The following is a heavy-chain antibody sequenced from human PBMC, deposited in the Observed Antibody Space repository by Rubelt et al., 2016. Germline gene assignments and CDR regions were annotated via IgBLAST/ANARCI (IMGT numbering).Heavy chain of an antibody. J-gene: IGHJ4*02. CDR1: GGSFSNYY. CDR2: INKSGNT. Sequence: QVQLQQWGAGLFRPSQTLSLTCGVYGGSFSNYYWTWIRQPPGKGLEWLGDINKSGNTDYNPSLKSRVTISVDTPTNQYSLKLGSVTAADTAVYGCATRYCGGGSCYFYPEYHLDYWGQGTLVTVSS. D-gene: IGHD2-15*01. V-gene: IGHV4-34*01. CDR3: ATRYCGGGSCYFYPEYHLDY.